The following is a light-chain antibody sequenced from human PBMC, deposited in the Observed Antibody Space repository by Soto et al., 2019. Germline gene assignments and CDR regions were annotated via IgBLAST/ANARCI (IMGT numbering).Light chain of an antibody. J-gene: IGKJ1*01. CDR1: QPVLYSANNKDY. CDR2: WAS. Sequence: DIVMTQSPDSLVVSLGERATINCKSSQPVLYSANNKDYLAWYQQKAGQPPRLLIYWASTRESGVPDRFSGSGSGTDFTLPISSLQAEDVAVYFCQQYFAVPRTFGQGTKVEIK. V-gene: IGKV4-1*01. CDR3: QQYFAVPRT.